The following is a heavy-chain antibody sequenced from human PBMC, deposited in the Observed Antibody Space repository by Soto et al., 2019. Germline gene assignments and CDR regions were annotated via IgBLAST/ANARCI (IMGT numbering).Heavy chain of an antibody. D-gene: IGHD3-10*01. Sequence: EVQLVESGGGLVQPGRSLRLSCAASGSPFHDYAMHWVRQAPGKGLEWVSGISWNSGSTVYADSVKGRFTISRDNAKNSLHLQMNSLRAEDTALYYCAKDYYYGSGSDPLDAFDIWGQGTMVTVSS. V-gene: IGHV3-9*01. CDR3: AKDYYYGSGSDPLDAFDI. J-gene: IGHJ3*02. CDR2: ISWNSGST. CDR1: GSPFHDYA.